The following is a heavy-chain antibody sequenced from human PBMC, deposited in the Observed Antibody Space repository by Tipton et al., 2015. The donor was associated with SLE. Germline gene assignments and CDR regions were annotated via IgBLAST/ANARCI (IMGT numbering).Heavy chain of an antibody. CDR2: IYYSGST. Sequence: TLSLTCTVSGGSISSRRYYWGWIRQPPGKGLEWIGYIYYSGSTYYNPSLQSRVALSVDTSKNQFSLNLRSVTAADTAVYYCARDRSGGWYFDLWGRGTLVTVSS. V-gene: IGHV4-31*03. CDR1: GGSISSRRYY. CDR3: ARDRSGGWYFDL. J-gene: IGHJ2*01. D-gene: IGHD3-16*01.